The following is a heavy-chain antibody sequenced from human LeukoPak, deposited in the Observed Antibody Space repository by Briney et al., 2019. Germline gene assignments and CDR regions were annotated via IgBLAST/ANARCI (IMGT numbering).Heavy chain of an antibody. D-gene: IGHD4-23*01. CDR1: GFTFSIYW. CDR3: ASDQRWRFNFAS. Sequence: GGSLRLSCAASGFTFSIYWMSWVRQAPGKGLEWVANIKQDGSEKYYVDSVKGRFTISGDNAKNSLYLEMNSRRAEDTAVYYYASDQRWRFNFASWGQGILVTVSS. CDR2: IKQDGSEK. J-gene: IGHJ4*02. V-gene: IGHV3-7*01.